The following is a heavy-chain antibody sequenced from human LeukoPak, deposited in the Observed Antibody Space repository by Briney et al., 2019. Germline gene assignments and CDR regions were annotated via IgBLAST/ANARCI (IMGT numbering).Heavy chain of an antibody. CDR1: GGTFSSYA. D-gene: IGHD3-22*01. CDR2: IIPIFDTA. V-gene: IGHV1-69*13. CDR3: ARDGRGYYDSSGYYPADGY. J-gene: IGHJ4*02. Sequence: GASVKVSCKASGGTFSSYAISWVRQAPGQGLEWMGGIIPIFDTAIYAQKFQGRVTITADESTSTAYMGLSSLRSEDTAVYYCARDGRGYYDSSGYYPADGYWGQGTLVTVSS.